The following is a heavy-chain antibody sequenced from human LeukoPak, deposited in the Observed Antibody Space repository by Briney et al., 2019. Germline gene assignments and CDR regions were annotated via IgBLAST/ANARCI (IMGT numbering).Heavy chain of an antibody. V-gene: IGHV4-39*07. CDR1: GASISSSSYY. Sequence: PSETLSLTCTVSGASISSSSYYWGWIRQPPGKGLEWIGSIYYSGSTYYNPSLKSRVTISVDTSKNQFSLKLSSVTAADTAVYYCASSLGYCSSTSCYGPTEFDPWGQGTLVTVSS. J-gene: IGHJ5*02. CDR3: ASSLGYCSSTSCYGPTEFDP. CDR2: IYYSGST. D-gene: IGHD2-2*01.